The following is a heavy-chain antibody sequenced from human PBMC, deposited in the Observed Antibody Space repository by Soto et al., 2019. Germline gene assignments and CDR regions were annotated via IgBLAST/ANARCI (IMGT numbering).Heavy chain of an antibody. V-gene: IGHV3-15*07. CDR2: IKTNTEGGPT. J-gene: IGHJ6*02. CDR3: TTGSVEGV. D-gene: IGHD2-15*01. CDR1: GLTISNAW. Sequence: EVQLVESGGGFIYPGGSLRLSCAASGLTISNAWMNWVRQAPGKGLEWVGRIKTNTEGGPTDYAAAVKGRFTVSRDDSKNTLYLQMNSLKTEDTAVYYCTTGSVEGVWGQGTTVTVSS.